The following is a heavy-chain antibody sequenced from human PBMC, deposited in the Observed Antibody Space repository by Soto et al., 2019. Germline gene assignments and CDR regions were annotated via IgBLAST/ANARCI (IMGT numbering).Heavy chain of an antibody. CDR1: GFAFSNYA. V-gene: IGHV3-23*01. Sequence: EVQLLESGGGLVQPGGSLRLSCAASGFAFSNYAMFWVRQAPGRGLEWVSTIYAAGGSKYYAGSVKGRFTVSRDNSRDTLFLQMDRLRVEDTAIYFCAKVLIRGECYGDPDFWGQGTLVTVSS. D-gene: IGHD3-10*01. J-gene: IGHJ4*02. CDR2: IYAAGGSK. CDR3: AKVLIRGECYGDPDF.